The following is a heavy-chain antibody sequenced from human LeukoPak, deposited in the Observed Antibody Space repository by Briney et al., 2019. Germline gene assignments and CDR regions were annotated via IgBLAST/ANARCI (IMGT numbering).Heavy chain of an antibody. V-gene: IGHV1-2*02. CDR3: ARDASPFDY. J-gene: IGHJ4*02. CDR2: INPNSGGT. Sequence: EASLKVSCKASGYTFIGYYIHWVRQAPGQGLGWMGWINPNSGGTNYAQRFQGKVTMTRDTSISTAYMELSGLRSDDTAVYYCARDASPFDYWGQGTLVTVSS. CDR1: GYTFIGYY.